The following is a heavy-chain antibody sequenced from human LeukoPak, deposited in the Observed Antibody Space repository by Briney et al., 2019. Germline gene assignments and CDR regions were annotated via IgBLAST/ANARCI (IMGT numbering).Heavy chain of an antibody. CDR3: ARHRAVAGRFDY. D-gene: IGHD6-19*01. CDR2: INYSGST. J-gene: IGHJ4*02. Sequence: SETLSLTCSVSGGSISSHCWGWIRRPPGKGLEWLGCINYSGSTHYNASFKSRVTISVDTSKSQFSLKVNSVTAADTAVYYCARHRAVAGRFDYWGQGTLVTVSS. CDR1: GGSISSHC. V-gene: IGHV4-59*08.